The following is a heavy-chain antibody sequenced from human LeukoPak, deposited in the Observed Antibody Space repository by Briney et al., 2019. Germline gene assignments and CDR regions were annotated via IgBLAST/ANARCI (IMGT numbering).Heavy chain of an antibody. D-gene: IGHD3-16*02. CDR3: AREGKYDYVWGSYHHGNWFDP. CDR2: INPNSGGT. CDR1: GYTFTGYY. J-gene: IGHJ5*02. Sequence: GASVRVSCKASGYTFTGYYMHWVRQAPGQGLEWMGWINPNSGGTNYAQKFQGRVTMTRDTSISTAYMELSRLRSDDTAVYYCAREGKYDYVWGSYHHGNWFDPWGQGTLVTVSS. V-gene: IGHV1-2*02.